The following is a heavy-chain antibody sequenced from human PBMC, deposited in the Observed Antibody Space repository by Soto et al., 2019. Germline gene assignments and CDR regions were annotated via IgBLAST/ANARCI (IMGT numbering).Heavy chain of an antibody. V-gene: IGHV1-2*04. Sequence: ASVKVSCKASGYTFTGYYMHWVRQAPGQGLEWMGWINPNSGGTNYAQKFQGWVTMTRDTSISTAYMELSRLRSDDTAVYYCARDRPSGYPTTHYYFDYWGQGTLVTVSS. CDR1: GYTFTGYY. D-gene: IGHD3-9*01. J-gene: IGHJ4*02. CDR2: INPNSGGT. CDR3: ARDRPSGYPTTHYYFDY.